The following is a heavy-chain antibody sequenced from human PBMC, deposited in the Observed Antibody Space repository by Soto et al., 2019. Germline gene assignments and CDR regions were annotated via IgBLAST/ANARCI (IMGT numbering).Heavy chain of an antibody. CDR1: GGTFSSYA. CDR2: IIPIFGTA. CDR3: ARDNVDGDYGPFDY. V-gene: IGHV1-69*12. Sequence: QVQLVQSGAEVKKPGSSVKVSCKASGGTFSSYAISWVRQAPGQGLEWMGGIIPIFGTANYAQKFQGRVTITADESPSTAYRELSSLRSEDTAVYYCARDNVDGDYGPFDYWGQGTLVTVSS. J-gene: IGHJ4*02. D-gene: IGHD4-17*01.